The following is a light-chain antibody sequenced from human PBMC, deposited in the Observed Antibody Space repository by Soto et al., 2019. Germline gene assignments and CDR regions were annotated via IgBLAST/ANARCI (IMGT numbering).Light chain of an antibody. CDR2: EVN. V-gene: IGLV2-14*01. CDR1: SSDVGGYNY. CDR3: SSYTSSSTPQVV. J-gene: IGLJ2*01. Sequence: QSALTQPASVSGSPGKSITISCTGTSSDVGGYNYVSWYQHHPGKAPKLMIYEVNNRPSGVSNRFSGSKSGNTASLTISGLQAEDEADYYCSSYTSSSTPQVVFGGGTKLTVL.